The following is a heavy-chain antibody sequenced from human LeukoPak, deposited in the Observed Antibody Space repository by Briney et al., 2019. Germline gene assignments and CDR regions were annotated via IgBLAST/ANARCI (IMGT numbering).Heavy chain of an antibody. D-gene: IGHD6-13*01. Sequence: SETLSLTCTVSGGSISSYYWSWIRQPPGKGLEWIGYIYYSGSTNYNPSLKSRVTISVDTSKNQFSLRLSSVTAADTAVYYCAKKFIVTVGRKPYDYGDKEPLVTVS. J-gene: IGHJ4*02. CDR1: GGSISSYY. CDR3: AKKFIVTVGRKPYDY. CDR2: IYYSGST. V-gene: IGHV4-59*12.